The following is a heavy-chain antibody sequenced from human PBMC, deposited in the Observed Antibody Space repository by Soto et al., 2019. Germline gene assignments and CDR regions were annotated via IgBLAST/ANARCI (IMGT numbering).Heavy chain of an antibody. J-gene: IGHJ4*02. CDR1: GDSIRSSY. D-gene: IGHD6-13*01. CDR3: AGDMSGGSSWYEFDS. CDR2: VYYTGAS. V-gene: IGHV4-59*01. Sequence: PSETLSLTCTVSGDSIRSSYWSWVRQPPGRGLEWIGYVYYTGASSSDPSLKSRVTISADTSKNLFSLKVVSVTPADTAVYFCAGDMSGGSSWYEFDSWGPGTLVTVSS.